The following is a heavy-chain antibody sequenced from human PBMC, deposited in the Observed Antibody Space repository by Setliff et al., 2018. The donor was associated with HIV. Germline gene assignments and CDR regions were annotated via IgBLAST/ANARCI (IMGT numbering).Heavy chain of an antibody. Sequence: SVKVSCKASGGTFSSYAISWVRQAPGQGLEWMGGIIPIFGTANYAQKFQGRVTITTDESTSTAYMELSSLRSEDTAVYYCASYLPWGDYGDDASDIWGQGTMVTVSS. V-gene: IGHV1-69*05. CDR1: GGTFSSYA. D-gene: IGHD4-17*01. J-gene: IGHJ3*02. CDR3: ASYLPWGDYGDDASDI. CDR2: IIPIFGTA.